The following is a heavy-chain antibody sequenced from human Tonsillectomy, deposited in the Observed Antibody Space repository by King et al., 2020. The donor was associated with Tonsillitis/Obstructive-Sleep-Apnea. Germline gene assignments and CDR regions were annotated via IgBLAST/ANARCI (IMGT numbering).Heavy chain of an antibody. D-gene: IGHD3-16*02. CDR3: ERDSRDLSIVY. Sequence: TLRESGPALVKPTQTLTLTCSFSGFSLSTSGMCVSWIRQPPGKALEWLARIDWDDDKYYSTSLKTRLTISKDTSKNQVVLTKTNMDPLDTATYYCERDSRDLSIVYCGQGTLVTVSS. CDR1: GFSLSTSGMC. J-gene: IGHJ4*02. V-gene: IGHV2-70*11. CDR2: IDWDDDK.